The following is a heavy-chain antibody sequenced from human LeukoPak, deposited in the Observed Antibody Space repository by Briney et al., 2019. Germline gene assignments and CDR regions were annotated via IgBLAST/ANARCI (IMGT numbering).Heavy chain of an antibody. V-gene: IGHV3-30*03. J-gene: IGHJ3*02. CDR3: VREGANIVVVTAILPFVGDTFDI. CDR2: ISYDGSNK. Sequence: PGGSLRLSCAASGFTFSKYGMHWVRQAPGKGLEWVTVISYDGSNKSYADSVKGRFTISRDNSKNTLYLQMNSLRVEDTAVYYCVREGANIVVVTAILPFVGDTFDIWGQGTMVTVSS. CDR1: GFTFSKYG. D-gene: IGHD2-21*02.